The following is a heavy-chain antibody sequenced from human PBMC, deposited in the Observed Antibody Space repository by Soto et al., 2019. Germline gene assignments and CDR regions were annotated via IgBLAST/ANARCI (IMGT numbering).Heavy chain of an antibody. CDR2: IYHSGST. CDR1: GGSISSGGYS. CDR3: ASGIAAAGDLYGMYV. D-gene: IGHD6-13*01. J-gene: IGHJ6*02. V-gene: IGHV4-30-2*01. Sequence: SETLSLTCAVSGGSISSGGYSWSWIRQPPGKGLEWIGYIYHSGSTYYNPSLKSRVTISVDRSKNQFSLKLSSVTAADTAVYYCASGIAAAGDLYGMYVWGQGTTVTVSS.